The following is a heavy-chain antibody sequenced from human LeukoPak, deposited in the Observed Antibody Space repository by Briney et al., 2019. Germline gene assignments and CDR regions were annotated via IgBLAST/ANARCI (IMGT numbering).Heavy chain of an antibody. CDR2: ISDDSSFT. D-gene: IGHD2-15*01. CDR3: AKGRCSGVGCDSFHS. Sequence: GGSLRLSCVASGLRFRSYAMNWVRQAPGKGLECISTISDDSSFTYYADSVKGRSAISRDDSKNTLYLQMSNLKVEDTAVYYCAKGRCSGVGCDSFHSWGQGALVTVSS. V-gene: IGHV3-23*01. J-gene: IGHJ4*02. CDR1: GLRFRSYA.